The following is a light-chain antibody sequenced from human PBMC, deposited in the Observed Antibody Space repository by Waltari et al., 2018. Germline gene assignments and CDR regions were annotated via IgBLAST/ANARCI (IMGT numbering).Light chain of an antibody. Sequence: QSVLTQPPSASGTPGQRVTISCSGSSSNIGSNTVTWYQQPPGTPPKLRIFGDNQRPSGGPDRFSGAKSGTSVSLVISGLQSEDEADYYCAVWDGSLNHYVFGAGTKVTVL. CDR1: SSNIGSNT. J-gene: IGLJ1*01. CDR2: GDN. V-gene: IGLV1-44*01. CDR3: AVWDGSLNHYV.